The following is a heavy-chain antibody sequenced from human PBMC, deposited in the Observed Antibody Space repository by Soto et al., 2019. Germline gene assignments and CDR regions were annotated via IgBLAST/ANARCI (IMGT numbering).Heavy chain of an antibody. D-gene: IGHD1-26*01. CDR2: ISAYNGDT. CDR3: ARKAVGAPVDQ. V-gene: IGHV1-18*01. J-gene: IGHJ4*02. CDR1: GFTFITYG. Sequence: QVQLVQSGAEVKKPGASVKVSCKASGFTFITYGFTWVRQAPGQGLEWMGWISAYNGDTHYAQKVQGRVTMTTDTSTSTAYMELRSLTSDDTAVYSCARKAVGAPVDQWGQGTLVIVSS.